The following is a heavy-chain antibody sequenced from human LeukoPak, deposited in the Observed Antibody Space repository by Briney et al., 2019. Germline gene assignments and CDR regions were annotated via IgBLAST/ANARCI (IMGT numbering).Heavy chain of an antibody. V-gene: IGHV3-11*01. Sequence: PGGSLRLSCVASGFTFTDDYMTWIRQAPGKGLEWISYIITSSYTIYDADSVKGRFTTSKDNAKNPLFLQMNRLRVEDTACYYCARDRRSPHSAYDWGHLDYWGQGTLVTVSS. CDR3: ARDRRSPHSAYDWGHLDY. CDR1: GFTFTDDY. CDR2: IITSSYTI. D-gene: IGHD5-12*01. J-gene: IGHJ4*02.